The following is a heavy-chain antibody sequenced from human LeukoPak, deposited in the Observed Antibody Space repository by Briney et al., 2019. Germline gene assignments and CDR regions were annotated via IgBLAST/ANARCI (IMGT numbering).Heavy chain of an antibody. CDR3: ARQSYSGYDDDAFDI. CDR2: INPSGGST. CDR1: GYTFTSYY. Sequence: ASVKVSCKASGYTFTSYYMHWVRQAPGQGLEWMGIINPSGGSTSYAQKFQGRVTMTRDTSTSTVYMELSSLGSEDTAVYYCARQSYSGYDDDAFDIWGQGTMVTVSS. D-gene: IGHD5-12*01. J-gene: IGHJ3*02. V-gene: IGHV1-46*01.